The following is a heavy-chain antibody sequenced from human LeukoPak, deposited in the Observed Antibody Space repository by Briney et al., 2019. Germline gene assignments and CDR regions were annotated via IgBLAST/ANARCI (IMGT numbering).Heavy chain of an antibody. CDR2: ISDSGGRT. CDR1: GFTFSDHW. Sequence: GGSLRLSCAASGFTFSDHWMAWVRQAPGKGLEWVAGISDSGGRTNYADSVKGRFTISRDNPKNTLYLQMNSLRAEDTAVYFCAKRGVVIRVILVGFHKEAYYFDSWGQGALVTVSS. CDR3: AKRGVVIRVILVGFHKEAYYFDS. D-gene: IGHD3-22*01. V-gene: IGHV3-23*01. J-gene: IGHJ4*02.